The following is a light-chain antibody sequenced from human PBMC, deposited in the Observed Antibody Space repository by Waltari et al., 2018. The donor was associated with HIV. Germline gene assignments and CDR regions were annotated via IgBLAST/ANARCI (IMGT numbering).Light chain of an antibody. CDR3: SSYAGNNNYV. V-gene: IGLV2-8*01. Sequence: QPALTQPPPASGSPGQSVTISCTGTSRDIGPYTYVPWYQQHPGRAPNLLIYEVNKRPSGVPDRFSGSKSANTASLTVSGLQVADEADYYCSSYAGNNNYVFGTGTRVTVL. J-gene: IGLJ1*01. CDR1: SRDIGPYTY. CDR2: EVN.